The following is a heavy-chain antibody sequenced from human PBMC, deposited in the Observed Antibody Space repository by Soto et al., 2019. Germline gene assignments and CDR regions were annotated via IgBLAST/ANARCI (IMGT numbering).Heavy chain of an antibody. CDR3: ARDVAHGYTENV. D-gene: IGHD5-18*01. CDR2: IYDSGIT. CDR1: GGSVGSGEYY. J-gene: IGHJ3*01. V-gene: IGHV4-30-4*01. Sequence: QVQLQESGPGLVKPSQTLSLACTVSGGSVGSGEYYYSWIRQPPGKGLEGIGYIYDSGITNYTPSLKGRVTMSLDRSNNQVSLKLSSVTAADTAVYFCARDVAHGYTENVWGQGKMVTVSS.